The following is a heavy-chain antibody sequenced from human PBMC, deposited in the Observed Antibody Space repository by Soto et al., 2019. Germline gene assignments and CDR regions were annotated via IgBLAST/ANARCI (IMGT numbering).Heavy chain of an antibody. J-gene: IGHJ4*02. V-gene: IGHV4-39*01. CDR2: IYYSGST. Sequence: XETLSLTCTVSGGSISSSSYYWGWIRQPPGKGLEWIGSIYYSGSTYYNPSLKSRVTISVDTSKNQFSLKLSSVTAADTAVYYCARSHYDSSGYYQSPPYYFDYWGQGTLVTVSS. D-gene: IGHD3-22*01. CDR1: GGSISSSSYY. CDR3: ARSHYDSSGYYQSPPYYFDY.